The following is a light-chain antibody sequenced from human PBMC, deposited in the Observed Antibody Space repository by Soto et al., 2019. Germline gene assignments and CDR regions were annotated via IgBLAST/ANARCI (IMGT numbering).Light chain of an antibody. J-gene: IGLJ1*01. CDR2: DDS. CDR1: NIGRKS. CDR3: QVWDSSSDHYV. Sequence: SYELTQPPSVSVAPGQTARITCGGNNIGRKSVHWYQQKPGQAPVLAVYDDSDRPSGIPERFSGSNSGNTATLTMSRVKAGDESDYYCQVWDSSSDHYVFGTGTKLTVL. V-gene: IGLV3-21*02.